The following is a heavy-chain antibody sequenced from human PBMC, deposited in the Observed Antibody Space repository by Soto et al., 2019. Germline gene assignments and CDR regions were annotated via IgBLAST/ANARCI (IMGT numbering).Heavy chain of an antibody. CDR2: IIPIFGTA. CDR3: FIAAAGGVDFDD. V-gene: IGHV1-69*13. D-gene: IGHD6-13*01. CDR1: WGTFSSYA. J-gene: IGHJ4*02. Sequence: SVEVAFKASWGTFSSYAISWVRQAPGQGLEWMGGIIPIFGTANYAQKFQGRVTITADESTSTAYMELSSLRSEDTAVYYCFIAAAGGVDFDDWGQGILVTDSA.